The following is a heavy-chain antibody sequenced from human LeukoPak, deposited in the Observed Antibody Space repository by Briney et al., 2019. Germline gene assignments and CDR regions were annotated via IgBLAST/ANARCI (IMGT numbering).Heavy chain of an antibody. J-gene: IGHJ4*02. D-gene: IGHD2/OR15-2a*01. V-gene: IGHV3-21*01. CDR2: ITSSTNYI. Sequence: GGSLRLSCAASGFVFSSYTMHWVRQAPGKGLEWVSSITSSTNYIYYADSVKGRSTISRDNSKNTLYLQMSSLRAEDTAVYLCVKDLRSDFMGVLSRYLSYWGQGTLVTVSS. CDR1: GFVFSSYT. CDR3: VKDLRSDFMGVLSRYLSY.